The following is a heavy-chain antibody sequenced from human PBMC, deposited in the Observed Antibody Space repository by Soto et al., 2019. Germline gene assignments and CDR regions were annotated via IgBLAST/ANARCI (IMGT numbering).Heavy chain of an antibody. J-gene: IGHJ4*02. CDR3: ARGGNSNYLLPQLDY. Sequence: QVQLVESGGGVVQPGRSLRLSCAASGFTFSSYGMHWVRQAPGKGLEWVAVIWYDGSNKYYADSVKGRFTISRDNSKNTLYLQMNSLRAEDTAVSYCARGGNSNYLLPQLDYWGQGTLVTVSS. V-gene: IGHV3-33*01. D-gene: IGHD4-4*01. CDR1: GFTFSSYG. CDR2: IWYDGSNK.